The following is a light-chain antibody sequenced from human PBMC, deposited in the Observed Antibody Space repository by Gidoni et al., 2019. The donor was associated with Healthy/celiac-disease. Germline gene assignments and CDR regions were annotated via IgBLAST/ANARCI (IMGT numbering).Light chain of an antibody. V-gene: IGKV3-20*01. CDR3: QQYAGYT. CDR1: QSVSSSY. Sequence: EIVLTQSPGTLSLSPGKRATLSCRASQSVSSSYLAWYQQKPGQAPRLLIYGASSRATGIPDRFSGSVSGTDFTLTISRLEPEDFAVYYCQQYAGYTFGQXTKLEIK. J-gene: IGKJ2*01. CDR2: GAS.